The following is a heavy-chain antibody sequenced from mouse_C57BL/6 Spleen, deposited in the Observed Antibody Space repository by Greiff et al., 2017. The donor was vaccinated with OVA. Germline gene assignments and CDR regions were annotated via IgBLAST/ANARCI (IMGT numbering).Heavy chain of an antibody. D-gene: IGHD2-5*01. Sequence: VQLQQSGAELVKPGASVKMSCKASGYTFTSYWITWVKQRPGQGLEWIGDIYPGSGSTNYNEKFKSKATLTVDTSSSTAYMQLSSLTSEDSAVYDGARGGSNSYAMDYWGQGTSVTVSS. CDR2: IYPGSGST. V-gene: IGHV1-55*01. J-gene: IGHJ4*01. CDR3: ARGGSNSYAMDY. CDR1: GYTFTSYW.